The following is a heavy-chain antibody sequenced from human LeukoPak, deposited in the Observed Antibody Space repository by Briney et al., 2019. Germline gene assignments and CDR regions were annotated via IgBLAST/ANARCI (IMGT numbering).Heavy chain of an antibody. CDR1: AFTFSRYA. V-gene: IGHV3-30*04. CDR3: AKDSTQWLVRGFYFDY. D-gene: IGHD6-19*01. J-gene: IGHJ4*02. Sequence: GGSLRLSCAASAFTFSRYAMHWVRQAPGKGLECVTLISYDGSHKDYADSVKGRFTISRDNSKNTLYLQMNSLRAEDTAVYYCAKDSTQWLVRGFYFDYWGQGTLVTVSS. CDR2: ISYDGSHK.